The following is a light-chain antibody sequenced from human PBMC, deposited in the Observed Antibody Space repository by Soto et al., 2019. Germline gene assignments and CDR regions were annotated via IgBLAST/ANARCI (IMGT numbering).Light chain of an antibody. J-gene: IGLJ1*01. Sequence: QSALTQPPSVSGSPGQSVAISCTGTSSDIGYYNRVSWYQQPPGTAPKLLIYEVTNRPSGVPNRFSASKSGNTASLTISGLQAEDEADYYCSSLTTSTTYVFGTGTQLTVL. CDR2: EVT. V-gene: IGLV2-18*02. CDR1: SSDIGYYNR. CDR3: SSLTTSTTYV.